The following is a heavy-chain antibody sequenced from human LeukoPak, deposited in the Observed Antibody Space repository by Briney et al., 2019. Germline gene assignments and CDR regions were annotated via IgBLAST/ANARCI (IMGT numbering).Heavy chain of an antibody. J-gene: IGHJ6*03. CDR2: IIPVFVKA. V-gene: IGHV1-69*13. D-gene: IGHD6-13*01. CDR3: ASKLRGATHSSSYSYYYMDV. Sequence: SVKVSCKASGGTFSSYAISWVRQAPGQGLEWMGGIIPVFVKADYAQKFQGRVTISADESTNTAYLELNNVKSEDTAVYYCASKLRGATHSSSYSYYYMDVWGTGTSVTISS. CDR1: GGTFSSYA.